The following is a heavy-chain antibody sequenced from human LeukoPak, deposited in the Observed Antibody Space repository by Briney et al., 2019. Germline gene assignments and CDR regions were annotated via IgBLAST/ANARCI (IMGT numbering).Heavy chain of an antibody. J-gene: IGHJ4*02. CDR1: VYTFTSYG. CDR3: ARDTRGYSYGSTDY. V-gene: IGHV1-18*01. D-gene: IGHD5-18*01. CDR2: ISAYSGNT. Sequence: GASVKVSCKASVYTFTSYGISWVRQAPGQGLEWMGWISAYSGNTNYAQKLQGRVTMTTDTSTSTAYMELRSLRSDDTAVYYCARDTRGYSYGSTDYWGQGTLVTVSS.